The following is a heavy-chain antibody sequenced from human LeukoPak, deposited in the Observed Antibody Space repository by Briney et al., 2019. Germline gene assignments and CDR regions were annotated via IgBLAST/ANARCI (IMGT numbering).Heavy chain of an antibody. J-gene: IGHJ5*02. V-gene: IGHV1-2*02. CDR2: INPNSGGT. D-gene: IGHD3-9*01. CDR3: ARGRNLDWLLVA. Sequence: GDSVKVSCKASGYSFTGYYMHWVRQAPGQGLEWMGWINPNSGGTNFAQKFQGRVTMTRDTSISTAYVELSRLRSDDTAVYYCARGRNLDWLLVAWGQGTLVTVSS. CDR1: GYSFTGYY.